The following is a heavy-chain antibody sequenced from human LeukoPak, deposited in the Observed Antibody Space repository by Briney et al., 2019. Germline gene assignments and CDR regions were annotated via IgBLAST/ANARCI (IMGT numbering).Heavy chain of an antibody. J-gene: IGHJ4*02. V-gene: IGHV4-59*04. D-gene: IGHD6-13*01. CDR1: GGSISSYY. CDR3: ARYRAAAGTSAQYYFDY. CDR2: VYYSGTT. Sequence: SETLSLTCTVSGGSISSYYWSWIRQPPGKALEWIGSVYYSGTTSYNPSLKSRVTISVDTSKNQFSLKLSSVTAADTAVYYCARYRAAAGTSAQYYFDYWGQGTLVTVSS.